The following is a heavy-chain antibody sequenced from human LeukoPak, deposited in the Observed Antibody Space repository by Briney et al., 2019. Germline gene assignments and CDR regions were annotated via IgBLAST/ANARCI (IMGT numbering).Heavy chain of an antibody. J-gene: IGHJ5*02. CDR1: GFTFSSYA. Sequence: GGSLRLSCAASGFTFSSYAMSWVRQAPGKGLEWVSTISGSGGSTYYADSVKGRFTISRANSKNTLYLQMNSLRAEDTAVYYCAKAGRLGYGKFDPWGQGTLVTVSS. V-gene: IGHV3-23*01. CDR2: ISGSGGST. D-gene: IGHD5-12*01. CDR3: AKAGRLGYGKFDP.